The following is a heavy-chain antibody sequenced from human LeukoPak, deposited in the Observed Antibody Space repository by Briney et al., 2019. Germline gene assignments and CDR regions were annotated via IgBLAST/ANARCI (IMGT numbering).Heavy chain of an antibody. V-gene: IGHV1-46*01. CDR2: INPSGGST. Sequence: GASVKVSCKASGYTFTSYYMHWVRQAPGQGLEWMGIINPSGGSTSYAQKFQGRVTITADKSTSTAYMELSSLRSEDTAVYYCAGDYYDSSGYYYSIVFDYWGQGTLVTVSS. CDR3: AGDYYDSSGYYYSIVFDY. CDR1: GYTFTSYY. J-gene: IGHJ4*02. D-gene: IGHD3-22*01.